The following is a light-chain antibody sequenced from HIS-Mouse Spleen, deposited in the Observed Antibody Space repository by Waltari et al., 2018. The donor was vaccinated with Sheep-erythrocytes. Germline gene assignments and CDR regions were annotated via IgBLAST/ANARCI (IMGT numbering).Light chain of an antibody. CDR3: CSYAGSYNHV. Sequence: QSALTQPRSVSGSPGPSVTIPCTGTSSYVGGYNYVSWYQQHPGKAPQLMIYDVSKRPSGVPDRFSGSKSGNTASLTISGLQAEDEADYYCCSYAGSYNHVFATGTKVTVL. CDR1: SSYVGGYNY. CDR2: DVS. J-gene: IGLJ1*01. V-gene: IGLV2-11*01.